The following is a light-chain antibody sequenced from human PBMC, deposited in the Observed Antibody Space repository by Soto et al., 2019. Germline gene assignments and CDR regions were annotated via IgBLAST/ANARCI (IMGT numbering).Light chain of an antibody. CDR2: GAS. Sequence: EIVLTQSPGTLSLSPGERATLSCRASQSVSSNNLAWYQQRPGQAPRVVIYGASTRATGVLERFSGSGSGAEFTLTISRLEPEDFAVYYCQQYGRSPFTFGPGTKVDIK. J-gene: IGKJ3*01. CDR1: QSVSSNN. V-gene: IGKV3-20*01. CDR3: QQYGRSPFT.